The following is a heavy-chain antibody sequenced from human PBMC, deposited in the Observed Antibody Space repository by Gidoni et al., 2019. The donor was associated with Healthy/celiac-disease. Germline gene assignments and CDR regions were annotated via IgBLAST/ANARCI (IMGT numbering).Heavy chain of an antibody. Sequence: EVQLVESGGGLVQPGGSLRLSCSASGFTFRSYAMSWVRQSPWKGLEWVSAISGSGGSTYYADSVKGRFTISRDNSKNTLYLQMNSLRAEDTAVYYCAKRKRGSYYSPFDYWGQGTLVTVSS. D-gene: IGHD3-10*01. CDR3: AKRKRGSYYSPFDY. CDR1: GFTFRSYA. J-gene: IGHJ4*02. CDR2: ISGSGGST. V-gene: IGHV3-23*04.